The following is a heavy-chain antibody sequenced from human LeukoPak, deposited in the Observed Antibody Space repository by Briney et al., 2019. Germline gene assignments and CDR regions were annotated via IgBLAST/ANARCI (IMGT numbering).Heavy chain of an antibody. D-gene: IGHD4-11*01. CDR2: INKDGSEE. J-gene: IGHJ4*02. CDR3: ARGTTVTWKPVDF. Sequence: PGGSLRLSCAASGFTLNSYLMSWVRQAPGRGLEWVANINKDGSEENYLDSVKGRFTISRDNSKNTLYLQMNSLGAEDTAVYYCARGTTVTWKPVDFWGQGTLVTVSS. V-gene: IGHV3-7*01. CDR1: GFTLNSYL.